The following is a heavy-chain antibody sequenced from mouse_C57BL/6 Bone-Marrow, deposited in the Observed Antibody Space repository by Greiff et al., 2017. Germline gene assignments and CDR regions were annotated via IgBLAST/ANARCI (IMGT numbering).Heavy chain of an antibody. CDR1: GFSLTSYG. CDR3: AKQIYYYGSSYGYAMDY. Sequence: QVQLQQSGPGLVAPSQSLSITCTVSGFSLTSYGVDWVRQPPGKGLEWLGVIWGGGSTNYNSALMSRLSISKDNSKSQVLLKMNSLQTDDTAMYYCAKQIYYYGSSYGYAMDYWGQGTSVTVSA. D-gene: IGHD1-1*01. V-gene: IGHV2-9*01. CDR2: IWGGGST. J-gene: IGHJ4*01.